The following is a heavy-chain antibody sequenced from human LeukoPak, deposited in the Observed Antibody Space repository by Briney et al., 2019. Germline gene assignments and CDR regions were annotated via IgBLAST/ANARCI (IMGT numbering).Heavy chain of an antibody. Sequence: PSGTLSLTCTVSGGSISSYYWSWIRQPPGKGLEWIGYIYYSGSTNYNPSLKSRVTISVDTSKNLFSLKLSSVTAADTAVYYCAGTYDSSGYYAYWGQGTLVTVSS. J-gene: IGHJ4*02. CDR3: AGTYDSSGYYAY. CDR1: GGSISSYY. CDR2: IYYSGST. V-gene: IGHV4-59*01. D-gene: IGHD3-22*01.